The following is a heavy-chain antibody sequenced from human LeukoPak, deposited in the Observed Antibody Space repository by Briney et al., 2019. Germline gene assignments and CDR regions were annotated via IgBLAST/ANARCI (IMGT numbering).Heavy chain of an antibody. V-gene: IGHV1-18*01. CDR2: ISAYNGNT. CDR1: GYTFTSYG. CDR3: ARVADILTGYSDFDY. D-gene: IGHD3-9*01. Sequence: ASVKVSCKAPGYTFTSYGISWVRQAPGQGLEWMGWISAYNGNTNYAQKLQGRVTMTTDTSTSTAYMELSSPRSEDTAVYYCARVADILTGYSDFDYWGQGTLVTVSS. J-gene: IGHJ4*02.